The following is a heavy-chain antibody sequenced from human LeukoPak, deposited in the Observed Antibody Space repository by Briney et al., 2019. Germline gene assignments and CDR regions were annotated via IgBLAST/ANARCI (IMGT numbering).Heavy chain of an antibody. D-gene: IGHD4-17*01. J-gene: IGHJ4*02. CDR3: ARDGEGGDYGFDY. CDR1: GFTVSSNY. V-gene: IGHV3-66*01. Sequence: PGGSLRLSCAASGFTVSSNYMSWVRQAPGKGLEWVSVIYSGGSTYYADSVKGRFTISRDNSKNTLYLQMNSLRAEDTAVYYCARDGEGGDYGFDYWGQGTLVTVPS. CDR2: IYSGGST.